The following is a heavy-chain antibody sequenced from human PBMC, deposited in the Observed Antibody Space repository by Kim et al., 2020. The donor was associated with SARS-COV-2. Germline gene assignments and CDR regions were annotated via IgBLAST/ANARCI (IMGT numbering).Heavy chain of an antibody. J-gene: IGHJ3*02. CDR3: AGGQKQWLSRGGSAFDI. Sequence: PVKVSCKASGGTFSSYAISWVRQAPGQGLEWMGGIIPIFGTANYAQKFQGRVTITADESTSTAYMELSSLRSEDTAVYYCAGGQKQWLSRGGSAFDIWGQGTMVTVSS. V-gene: IGHV1-69*13. D-gene: IGHD6-19*01. CDR1: GGTFSSYA. CDR2: IIPIFGTA.